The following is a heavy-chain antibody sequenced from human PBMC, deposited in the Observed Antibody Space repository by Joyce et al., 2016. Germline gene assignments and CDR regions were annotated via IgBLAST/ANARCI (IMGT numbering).Heavy chain of an antibody. D-gene: IGHD3-10*01. CDR1: GGTVSRNT. CDR2: IIPIPGTA. V-gene: IGHV1-69*01. J-gene: IGHJ6*02. CDR3: ARGSLVQGVAFYGLDV. Sequence: QVQLVQSGSEVKKPGSSVRVSCKASGGTVSRNTISWVRQAPGQGLEWMGGIIPIPGTANYTQKFQGRVTLTADESTSTAYMELSSLRSEDTAVYYCARGSLVQGVAFYGLDVWGQGTTVTVSS.